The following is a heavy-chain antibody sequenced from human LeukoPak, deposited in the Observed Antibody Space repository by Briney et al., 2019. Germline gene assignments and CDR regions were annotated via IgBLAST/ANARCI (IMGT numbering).Heavy chain of an antibody. Sequence: GGSLRLSCAAPGFSFHSYAMSWVRQAPGKEPEWVAGIAGSGDSAYYTDSVQGRFTISRDNSKNTLHLQMNSLRVEDTAIYYCAKGGYCTSTSCSRCDPWGQGSLVTVSS. J-gene: IGHJ5*02. V-gene: IGHV3-23*01. CDR1: GFSFHSYA. CDR3: AKGGYCTSTSCSRCDP. D-gene: IGHD2-2*01. CDR2: IAGSGDSA.